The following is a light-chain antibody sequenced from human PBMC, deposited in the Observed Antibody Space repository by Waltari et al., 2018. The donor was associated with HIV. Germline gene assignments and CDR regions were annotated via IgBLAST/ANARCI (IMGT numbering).Light chain of an antibody. J-gene: IGKJ1*01. Sequence: AIQMTQSPSSLSASVGDRVTITCRASQGIRNDLGWYRQKPRKAPKVLIYAASNLQSGVPSRFSGSGSCTDFTLTISSLQPEDFATYYCLQDYYYPRTFGQGTKVEIK. CDR2: AAS. CDR3: LQDYYYPRT. V-gene: IGKV1-6*01. CDR1: QGIRND.